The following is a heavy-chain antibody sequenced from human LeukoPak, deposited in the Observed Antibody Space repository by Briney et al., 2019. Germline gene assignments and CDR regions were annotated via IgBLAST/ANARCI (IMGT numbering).Heavy chain of an antibody. CDR3: ARSPDLGSSWYSGFYYMDV. J-gene: IGHJ6*03. D-gene: IGHD6-13*01. CDR2: MNPNSGNT. Sequence: ASVKVSCKAFGYTFTSYDINWVRQATGQGLEWMGWMNPNSGNTGYAQKFQGRVTMTRNTSISTAYMELSSLRSEDTAVYYCARSPDLGSSWYSGFYYMDVWGKGTTVTVSS. CDR1: GYTFTSYD. V-gene: IGHV1-8*01.